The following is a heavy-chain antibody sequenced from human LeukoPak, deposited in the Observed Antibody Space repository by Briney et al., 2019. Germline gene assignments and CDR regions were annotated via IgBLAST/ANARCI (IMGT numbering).Heavy chain of an antibody. D-gene: IGHD3-10*01. CDR1: GFTFNNYA. CDR3: ASYDQNYYGSGTDLHDY. CDR2: ISSSSSTI. V-gene: IGHV3-48*02. Sequence: PGGSLRLSCAASGFTFNNYAMSWVRQAPGKGLEWVSYISSSSSTIYYADSVKGRFTISRDNAKNSLYLQMNSLRDEDTAVYYCASYDQNYYGSGTDLHDYWGQGTLVTVSS. J-gene: IGHJ4*02.